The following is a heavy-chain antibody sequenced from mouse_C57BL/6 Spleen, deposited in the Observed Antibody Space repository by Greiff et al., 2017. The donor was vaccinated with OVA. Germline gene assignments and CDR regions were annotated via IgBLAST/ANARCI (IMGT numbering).Heavy chain of an antibody. CDR1: GYTFTSYW. Sequence: QVQLQQPGAELVKPGASVKMSCKASGYTFTSYWITWVKQRPGQGLEWIGDIYPGSGSTNYNEKFKSKATLTVDTSSSTAYMQLSSLTSKDSAVYYCARAGTSVTCFDYWGQGTTLTVSS. CDR3: ARAGTSVTCFDY. J-gene: IGHJ2*01. D-gene: IGHD2-1*01. V-gene: IGHV1-55*01. CDR2: IYPGSGST.